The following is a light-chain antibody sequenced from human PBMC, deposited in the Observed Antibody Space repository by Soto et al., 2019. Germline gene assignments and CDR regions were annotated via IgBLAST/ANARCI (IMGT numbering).Light chain of an antibody. CDR2: AAS. CDR3: QKYNSAPRT. Sequence: IQLTQSPSSLSASVGDRVTITCRASQSIINYLAWYQQKPGKVPKLLIYAASTLQSGVPSRFSGSGSGTDFTLTISSLQPEDVATYYCQKYNSAPRTFGPGTKVDIK. V-gene: IGKV1-27*01. CDR1: QSIINY. J-gene: IGKJ3*01.